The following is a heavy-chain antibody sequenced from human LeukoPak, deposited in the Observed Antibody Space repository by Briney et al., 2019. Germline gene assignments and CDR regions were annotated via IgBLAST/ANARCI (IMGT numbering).Heavy chain of an antibody. CDR3: ARLGGSGRKGDY. Sequence: PGESLKVFCKSSGYSLSSYCIGWVRQMPGKGPGWIGIYYPGDSDTIYRTSFQGQVPLSDGKSLSPAYLQCNILEGSGTARNFRARLGGSGRKGDYWGQGTLVTVSS. CDR2: YYPGDSDT. V-gene: IGHV5-51*01. CDR1: GYSLSSYC. D-gene: IGHD2-15*01. J-gene: IGHJ4*02.